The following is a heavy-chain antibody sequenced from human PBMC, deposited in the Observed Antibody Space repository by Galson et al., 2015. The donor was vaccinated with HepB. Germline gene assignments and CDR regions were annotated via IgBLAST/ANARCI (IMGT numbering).Heavy chain of an antibody. V-gene: IGHV3-23*01. CDR1: GFTFSSYA. J-gene: IGHJ4*02. CDR2: ISGRGGAT. CDR3: ARDHHFDY. Sequence: SLRLSCAASGFTFSSYAMSWVRQAPGKGLEWVSSISGRGGATYYADSVKGRFTISRDNSKNTLSLHMNSLRAEDTAVCYCARDHHFDYWGQGNLVTVSS.